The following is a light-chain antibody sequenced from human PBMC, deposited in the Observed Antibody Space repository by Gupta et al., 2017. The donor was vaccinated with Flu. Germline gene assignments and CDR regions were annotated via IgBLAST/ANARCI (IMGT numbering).Light chain of an antibody. CDR3: QVWDNDNDHVV. CDR1: NIAAKS. V-gene: IGLV3-21*02. CDR2: NDN. J-gene: IGLJ3*02. Sequence: SSVLTQSPSVSVAPGQTATITCGGDNIAAKSVHWYQLKPGQAPVLVVYNDNDRPSGIPERFSGSNSGNTATLSVTRVEAGDEADYFCQVWDNDNDHVVFGGGTKVTVL.